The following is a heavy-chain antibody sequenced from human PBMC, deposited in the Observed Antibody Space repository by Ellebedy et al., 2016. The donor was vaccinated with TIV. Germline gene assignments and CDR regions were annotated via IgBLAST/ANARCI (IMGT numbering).Heavy chain of an antibody. V-gene: IGHV3-7*01. Sequence: GGSLRLXXAASGFTFSSYAMSWVRQAPGKGLEWVANINQDGSAKSYVDSVKGRFTISRDNTKNSLSLQMNSLRAEDTAVYYCTRTPYSSGWNWGQGTLVTVSS. CDR1: GFTFSSYA. J-gene: IGHJ4*02. D-gene: IGHD6-19*01. CDR3: TRTPYSSGWN. CDR2: INQDGSAK.